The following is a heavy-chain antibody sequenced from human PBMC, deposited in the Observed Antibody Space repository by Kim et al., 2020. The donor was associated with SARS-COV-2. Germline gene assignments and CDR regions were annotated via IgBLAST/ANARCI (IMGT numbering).Heavy chain of an antibody. CDR2: S. J-gene: IGHJ4*02. CDR3: ARRVGATTIDY. V-gene: IGHV5-51*01. Sequence: SRYSPSFRGQVTISADKSISTAYLQWSSLKASDTAMYYCARRVGATTIDYWGQGTLVTVSS. D-gene: IGHD1-26*01.